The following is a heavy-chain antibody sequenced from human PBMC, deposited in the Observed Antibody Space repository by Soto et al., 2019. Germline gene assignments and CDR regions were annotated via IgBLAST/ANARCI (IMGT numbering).Heavy chain of an antibody. CDR3: AREGYYDTSGYPRYYYYGMDV. CDR2: MYYRGST. V-gene: IGHV4-59*01. Sequence: QVQLQESGPGLVKPSETLSLTCTVSGGSISGYNWNWIRQPPGKGLEWIGFMYYRGSTTYNPSLKSRVTISVDTSKNQFSLKLSSVTAADTAVYYCAREGYYDTSGYPRYYYYGMDVWGQGTTVTVSS. J-gene: IGHJ6*02. D-gene: IGHD3-22*01. CDR1: GGSISGYN.